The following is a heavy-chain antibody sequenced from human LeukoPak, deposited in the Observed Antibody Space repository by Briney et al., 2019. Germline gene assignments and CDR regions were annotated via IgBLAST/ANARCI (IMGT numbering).Heavy chain of an antibody. Sequence: ASVKVSCKASGGTFSSYAISWVRQAPGQGFVWMGGLIPIFSTGNYDQKFQGRVTITADESTRTAYMKLSSLSSEDTAVYYCARDTEGENYWGQGTLVTVSS. V-gene: IGHV1-69*13. D-gene: IGHD2-21*01. CDR2: LIPIFSTG. CDR3: ARDTEGENY. CDR1: GGTFSSYA. J-gene: IGHJ4*02.